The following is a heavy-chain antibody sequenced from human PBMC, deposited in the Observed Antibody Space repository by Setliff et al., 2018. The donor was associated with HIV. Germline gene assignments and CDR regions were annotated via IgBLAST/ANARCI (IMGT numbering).Heavy chain of an antibody. Sequence: PSETLSLTCTVSGGSISSYYWSWIRQPPGKGLEWIGYIYYSGSTYYNPSLKTRVTISVDGSKNQFSLKLKSVTAADTAVYYCARWHPPYGFWEEDYWGQGTLVTVSS. CDR2: IYYSGST. J-gene: IGHJ4*02. V-gene: IGHV4-59*08. D-gene: IGHD3-10*01. CDR1: GGSISSYY. CDR3: ARWHPPYGFWEEDY.